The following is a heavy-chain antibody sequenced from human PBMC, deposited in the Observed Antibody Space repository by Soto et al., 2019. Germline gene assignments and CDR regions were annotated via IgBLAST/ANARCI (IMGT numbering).Heavy chain of an antibody. CDR1: GTSIGYGGCY. CDR3: ARDLWFEERSAGCYYYAMDV. J-gene: IGHJ6*02. Sequence: TLSLTCTVAGTSIGYGGCYWRWIRQYPGKGLEWIGYIYHTGTTYYRPSLKTRVIISLDTSKTHLSLSLSSVTAAVTARYYWARDLWFEERSAGCYYYAMDVWGQGTTVTVSS. D-gene: IGHD3-10*01. V-gene: IGHV4-31*03. CDR2: IYHTGTT.